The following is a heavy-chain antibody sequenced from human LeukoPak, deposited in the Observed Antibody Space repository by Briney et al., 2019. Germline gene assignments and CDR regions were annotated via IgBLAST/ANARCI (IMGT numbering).Heavy chain of an antibody. D-gene: IGHD3-22*01. CDR3: ARAWTAYDTSGYVDY. V-gene: IGHV3-30*04. J-gene: IGHJ4*02. CDR2: LSYDGSDE. CDR1: GFTFSNYA. Sequence: GGSLRLSCAASGFTFSNYAMHWVRQAPGKGLEWVAALSYDGSDEYYADSVKGRFTISRDVSMHTLYLQMNSLRAEDSAVFYCARAWTAYDTSGYVDYWGQGTLVTVSP.